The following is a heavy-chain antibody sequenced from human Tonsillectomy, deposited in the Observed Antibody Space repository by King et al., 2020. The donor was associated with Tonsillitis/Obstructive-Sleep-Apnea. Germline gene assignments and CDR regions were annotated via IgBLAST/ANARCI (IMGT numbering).Heavy chain of an antibody. D-gene: IGHD2-15*01. CDR1: GGSFSGYY. V-gene: IGHV4-34*01. J-gene: IGHJ6*03. CDR3: ARGVKDHLEGVRDYYYYMDV. CDR2: INHSGST. Sequence: VQLQQWGAGLLKPSETLSLTCAVYGGSFSGYYWSWIRQPPGKGLEWIGEINHSGSTNYNPSLKSRVTISVDTSKNQFSLKLSSVTAADTAVYYCARGVKDHLEGVRDYYYYMDVWGKGTTVTVSS.